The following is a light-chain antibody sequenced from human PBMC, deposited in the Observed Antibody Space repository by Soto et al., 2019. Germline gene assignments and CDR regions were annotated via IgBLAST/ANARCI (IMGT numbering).Light chain of an antibody. V-gene: IGKV1-5*03. CDR2: KAS. Sequence: DIQMTQFPSTLSASVGDRVTITCRASQSISSWLAWYQQKPGKAPKLLIYKASTLKSGVPSRFSGSGSGTEFTLTISSLQPDDFATYYCLQDHDDSWTFGQGTKVDIK. CDR1: QSISSW. CDR3: LQDHDDSWT. J-gene: IGKJ1*01.